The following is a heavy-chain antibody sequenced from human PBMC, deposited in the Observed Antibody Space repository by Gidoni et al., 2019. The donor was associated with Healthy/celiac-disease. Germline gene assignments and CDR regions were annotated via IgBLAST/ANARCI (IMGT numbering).Heavy chain of an antibody. J-gene: IGHJ6*03. CDR1: GFTFSSYS. V-gene: IGHV3-21*01. CDR2: ISSSSSYI. Sequence: EVQLVESGGGLVKPGGSLRLSCAASGFTFSSYSMNWVRQAPGKGLEWVSSISSSSSYIYYADSVKGRFTISRDNAKNSLYLQMNSLRAEDTAVYYCARLAAAAEGGLFWYYYMDVWGKGTTVTVSS. D-gene: IGHD6-13*01. CDR3: ARLAAAAEGGLFWYYYMDV.